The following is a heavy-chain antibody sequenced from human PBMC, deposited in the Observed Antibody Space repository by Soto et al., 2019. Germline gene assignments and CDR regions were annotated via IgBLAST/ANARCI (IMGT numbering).Heavy chain of an antibody. Sequence: EVQLVESGGGRVKWGGSLRLSCASSGFTFASYNMLWVRQAPGKGLEWVASISGNSEYIYHADSLKGRFTVSRDNAKKSLFLDMTILRDEDTAVYYCARGGSAERQTDSDHYYYYPMDVWGQGTAVTVSS. CDR1: GFTFASYN. CDR2: ISGNSEYI. J-gene: IGHJ6*02. V-gene: IGHV3-21*01. D-gene: IGHD3-16*01. CDR3: ARGGSAERQTDSDHYYYYPMDV.